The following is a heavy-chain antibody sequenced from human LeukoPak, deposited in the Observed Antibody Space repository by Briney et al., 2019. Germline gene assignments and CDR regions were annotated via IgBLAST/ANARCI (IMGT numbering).Heavy chain of an antibody. CDR1: GFTFSSNW. CDR3: ARGGACCGGDGYQIDY. CDR2: IHSDGSST. V-gene: IGHV3-74*01. J-gene: IGHJ4*02. Sequence: GGSLRLSCAASGFTFSSNWMRWVRQAQGKGLVWVSPIHSDGSSTTYADSVKGRFTISRANAKNTLYLQMNSLRAEDTAVYYCARGGACCGGDGYQIDYWGQGTLVIVSS. D-gene: IGHD2-21*02.